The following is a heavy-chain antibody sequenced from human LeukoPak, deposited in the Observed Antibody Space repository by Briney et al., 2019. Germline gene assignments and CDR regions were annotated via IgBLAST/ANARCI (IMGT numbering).Heavy chain of an antibody. CDR2: IIPIFGTA. D-gene: IGHD2-2*01. V-gene: IGHV1-69*01. Sequence: SVTVSCKAAGGTFSSYAISWVRQARGQGLEWMGRIIPIFGTANYAQKFQGRVTITADESTSTAYMELSSLRSEDTAVYYCAREASDCSSTSCYSGDYWGQGTLVTVSS. J-gene: IGHJ4*02. CDR1: GGTFSSYA. CDR3: AREASDCSSTSCYSGDY.